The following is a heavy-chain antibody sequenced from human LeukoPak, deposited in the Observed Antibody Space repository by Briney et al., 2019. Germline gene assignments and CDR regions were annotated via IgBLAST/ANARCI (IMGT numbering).Heavy chain of an antibody. V-gene: IGHV3-33*08. D-gene: IGHD5-18*01. Sequence: GGSLRLSCATSGFTFSGSAMHWVRQAPGKGLEWVAIIWFDGSNEYHADSVKGRLTISRDNSMNTVYLQMNGLRDEDTAIYYCARGLGYSYGYGIDNWGQGTLVTVSS. CDR1: GFTFSGSA. CDR3: ARGLGYSYGYGIDN. J-gene: IGHJ4*02. CDR2: IWFDGSNE.